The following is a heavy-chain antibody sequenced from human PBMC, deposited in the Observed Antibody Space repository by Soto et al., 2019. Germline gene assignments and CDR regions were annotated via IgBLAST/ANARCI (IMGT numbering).Heavy chain of an antibody. CDR3: ANSLDDYSNYRDY. Sequence: EVQLLESGGGLVQPGGSLRLSCAASGFTFSSYAMSWVRQAPGKGLEWVSAISGSGGSTYYADSVKGRFTISRDNSKKTLYLQMNSLRAEDTAVYYCANSLDDYSNYRDYWGQGTLVTVSS. CDR1: GFTFSSYA. D-gene: IGHD4-4*01. J-gene: IGHJ4*02. V-gene: IGHV3-23*01. CDR2: ISGSGGST.